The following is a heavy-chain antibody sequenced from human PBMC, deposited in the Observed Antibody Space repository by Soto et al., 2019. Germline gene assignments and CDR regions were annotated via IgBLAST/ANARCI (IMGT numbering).Heavy chain of an antibody. CDR1: GYSFASHW. V-gene: IGHV5-51*01. CDR3: ARLGNSRDWFDS. CDR2: IYPGDSDT. Sequence: SPQISCKGSGYSFASHWVAWVRQMPGKGLEWMGIIYPGDSDTRYSPSFQGQVTISADKSIGTAYLQWSSLKASDTAMYYCARLGNSRDWFDSCGQGTLVTVSS. D-gene: IGHD1-26*01. J-gene: IGHJ5*01.